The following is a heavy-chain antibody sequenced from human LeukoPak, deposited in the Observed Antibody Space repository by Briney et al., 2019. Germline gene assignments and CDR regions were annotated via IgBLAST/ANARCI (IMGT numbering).Heavy chain of an antibody. J-gene: IGHJ4*02. D-gene: IGHD3-22*01. CDR1: GFTFSNYA. V-gene: IGHV3-23*01. CDR2: ISGSGGST. CDR3: ARESYYDSSGLDY. Sequence: GGSLRLSCAASGFTFSNYAMSWVRQAPGKGLEWVSGISGSGGSTYYVDSVKGRFTISRDYSKNTLYLQMNSLRAEDTAVYYCARESYYDSSGLDYWGQGTLVTVSS.